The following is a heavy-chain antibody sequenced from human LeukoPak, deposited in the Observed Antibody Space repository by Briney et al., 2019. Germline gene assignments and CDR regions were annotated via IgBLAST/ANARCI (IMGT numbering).Heavy chain of an antibody. CDR2: ISWNSGSI. V-gene: IGHV3-9*01. D-gene: IGHD6-13*01. Sequence: GGSLRLSCAASGFTFDDYAMHWVRQAPGKGLEWVSGISWNSGSIGYADSVKGRFTISRDNAKNSLYLQMNSLRAEDTALYYCAKALTLGSSSAFDPWCQGTLVTVSS. CDR1: GFTFDDYA. J-gene: IGHJ5*02. CDR3: AKALTLGSSSAFDP.